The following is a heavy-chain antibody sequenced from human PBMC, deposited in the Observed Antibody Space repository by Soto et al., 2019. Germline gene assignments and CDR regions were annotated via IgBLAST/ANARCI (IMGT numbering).Heavy chain of an antibody. V-gene: IGHV3-48*02. J-gene: IGHJ3*02. Sequence: GGSLRLSCAASGFTFSSYSMNWVRQAPGKGLEWVSYISSSSSTIYYADSVKGRFTISRDNAKNSLYLQMNSLRDEDTAVYYCARDYCSGGSCYADAFDIWGQGTMVTVSS. CDR1: GFTFSSYS. CDR2: ISSSSSTI. D-gene: IGHD2-15*01. CDR3: ARDYCSGGSCYADAFDI.